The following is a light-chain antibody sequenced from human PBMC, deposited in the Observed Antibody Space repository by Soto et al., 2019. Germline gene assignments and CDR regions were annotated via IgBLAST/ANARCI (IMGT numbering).Light chain of an antibody. J-gene: IGKJ1*01. CDR1: KSISSTY. CDR3: QQYFASSWT. Sequence: EIVLTQSPGTLSLSPGERATLSCRASKSISSTYLAWYRQKSGQAPRLLIYAASSRATGIPDRFSGSGSGTDFTLTISRLEPEDFAVYYCQQYFASSWTFGQGTRVEIK. CDR2: AAS. V-gene: IGKV3-20*01.